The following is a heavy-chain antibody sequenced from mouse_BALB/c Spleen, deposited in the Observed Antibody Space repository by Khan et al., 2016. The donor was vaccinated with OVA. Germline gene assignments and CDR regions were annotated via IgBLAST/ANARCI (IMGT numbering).Heavy chain of an antibody. CDR3: ARYYGNYGWYFDV. CDR1: GFSLTSYG. CDR2: IWAGGST. V-gene: IGHV2-9*02. Sequence: QMQLEESGPAMVAPSQSLSITCTVSGFSLTSYGVHWVRQPPGKGLEWLGVIWAGGSTNYNSALMSRLSIRKDNSKSQVFLKMNSLQTDDTAMYYCARYYGNYGWYFDVWGAGTTVTVSS. J-gene: IGHJ1*01. D-gene: IGHD2-1*01.